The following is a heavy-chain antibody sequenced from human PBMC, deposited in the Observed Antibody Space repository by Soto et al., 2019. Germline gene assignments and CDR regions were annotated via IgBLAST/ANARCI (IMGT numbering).Heavy chain of an antibody. CDR2: ISSSGSTI. Sequence: GGSLRLSCAASGFTFSDYYMSWIRQAPGKGLEWVSYISSSGSTIYYADSVKGRFTISRDNAKNSLYLQMNSLRAEDTAVYYCARGISGYLSYSSNTNWFDPWGQGTLVTVSS. CDR3: ARGISGYLSYSSNTNWFDP. J-gene: IGHJ5*02. D-gene: IGHD1-26*01. CDR1: GFTFSDYY. V-gene: IGHV3-11*01.